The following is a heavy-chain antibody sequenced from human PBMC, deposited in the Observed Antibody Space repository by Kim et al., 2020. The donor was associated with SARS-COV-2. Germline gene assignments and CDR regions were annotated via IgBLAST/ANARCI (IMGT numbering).Heavy chain of an antibody. D-gene: IGHD3-22*01. V-gene: IGHV1-69*04. CDR3: AREEYYYDSSGYFFDY. Sequence: KFQGRVTITADKSTSTAYMALSSLRSEDTAVYYCAREEYYYDSSGYFFDYWGQGTLVTVSS. J-gene: IGHJ4*02.